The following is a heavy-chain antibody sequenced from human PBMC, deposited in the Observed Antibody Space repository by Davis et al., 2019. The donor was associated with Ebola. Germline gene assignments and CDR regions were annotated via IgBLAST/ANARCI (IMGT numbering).Heavy chain of an antibody. V-gene: IGHV3-21*01. J-gene: IGHJ6*02. Sequence: GESLKISCAASGFTFSTYAMNWVRQAPGKGLEWVSSITSRNTYIYYADSVKGRFTISRDNAKNSLYLQMNSLRAEDTAVYYCASGSQSRNYYYYGMDVWGQGTTVTVSS. CDR3: ASGSQSRNYYYYGMDV. CDR2: ITSRNTYI. CDR1: GFTFSTYA.